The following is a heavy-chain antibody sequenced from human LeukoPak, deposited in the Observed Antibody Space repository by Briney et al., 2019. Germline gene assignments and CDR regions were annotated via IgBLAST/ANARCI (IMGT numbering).Heavy chain of an antibody. J-gene: IGHJ4*02. CDR3: ARHYYASGSAPLDY. D-gene: IGHD3-10*01. Sequence: PSETLSLTCAVYGGSFSGYYWSWIRQPPGKGLEWIGEINHSGSTNYNPSLKSRVTISVDKSKNQFSLNLSSVTAADTAMYYCARHYYASGSAPLDYWGQGTLVTVSS. CDR1: GGSFSGYY. CDR2: INHSGST. V-gene: IGHV4-34*01.